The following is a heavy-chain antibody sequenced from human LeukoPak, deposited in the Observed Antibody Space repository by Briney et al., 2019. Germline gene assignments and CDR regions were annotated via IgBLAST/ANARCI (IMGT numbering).Heavy chain of an antibody. V-gene: IGHV3-7*01. CDR1: GFTFNNYW. CDR2: IKQDGSVE. Sequence: GGSLRLSCAASGFTFNNYWMSWVRQAPRKGPEWVANIKQDGSVEHYLDSVKGRFTISRDNAKNSLFLQMNSLIADDTAVYYCARWAGVTDQWGQGTLVTVSS. CDR3: ARWAGVTDQ. D-gene: IGHD5-18*01. J-gene: IGHJ4*02.